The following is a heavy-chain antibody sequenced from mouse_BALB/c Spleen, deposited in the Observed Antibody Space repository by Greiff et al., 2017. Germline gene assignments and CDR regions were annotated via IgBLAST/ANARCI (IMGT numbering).Heavy chain of an antibody. CDR1: GFTFSSFG. CDR3: ARSTGTDAMDY. Sequence: EVQGVESGGGLVQPGGSRKLSCAASGFTFSSFGMHWVRQAPEKGLEWVAYISSGSSTIYYADTVKGRFTISRDNPKNTLFLQMTSLRSEDTAMYYCARSTGTDAMDYWGQGTSVTVSS. D-gene: IGHD3-2*01. J-gene: IGHJ4*01. V-gene: IGHV5-17*02. CDR2: ISSGSSTI.